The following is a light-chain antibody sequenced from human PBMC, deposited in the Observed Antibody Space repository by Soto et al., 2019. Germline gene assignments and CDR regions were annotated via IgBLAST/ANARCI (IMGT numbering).Light chain of an antibody. Sequence: QPVLTQPASVSGSPGQSITISCTGTSSDVGSYNLVSWYQQHPGKAPKLMIYEGSKRPSGVSNRFSGSKSGDTASLTISGLQAEDEADYYCSSFTNTITRYAFGTGTKVTVL. CDR3: SSFTNTITRYA. CDR1: SSDVGSYNL. V-gene: IGLV2-14*02. CDR2: EGS. J-gene: IGLJ1*01.